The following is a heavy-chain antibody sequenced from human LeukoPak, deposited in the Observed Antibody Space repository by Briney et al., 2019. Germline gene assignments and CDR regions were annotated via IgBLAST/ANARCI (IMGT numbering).Heavy chain of an antibody. CDR2: IYYSGTT. J-gene: IGHJ4*02. CDR3: ARVRDRSSYFYDLDY. CDR1: GGSISHYY. V-gene: IGHV4-59*01. Sequence: PSETLSLTCTVSGGSISHYYWSWIRQSPGKGLEWIGYIYYSGTTNYNPSLKSRLTISVDTSKNQFSLKLSSVTAADTAVYYCARVRDRSSYFYDLDYWGQGTLVTVSS. D-gene: IGHD3-22*01.